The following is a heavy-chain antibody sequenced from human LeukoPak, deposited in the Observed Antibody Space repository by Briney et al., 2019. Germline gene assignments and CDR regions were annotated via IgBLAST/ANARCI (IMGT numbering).Heavy chain of an antibody. CDR3: TIRRFSGYDAAFDV. J-gene: IGHJ3*01. CDR1: GITFDDYA. CDR2: VNWKTGNI. D-gene: IGHD5-12*01. Sequence: GRSLRLSCAASGITFDDYAMYWLRQAPGKDLEWVSGVNWKTGNIGYADSVQARFTTFRDYANTSLYMQMNSLTTEDTALYYCTIRRFSGYDAAFDVWGQGTMVTVSS. V-gene: IGHV3-9*01.